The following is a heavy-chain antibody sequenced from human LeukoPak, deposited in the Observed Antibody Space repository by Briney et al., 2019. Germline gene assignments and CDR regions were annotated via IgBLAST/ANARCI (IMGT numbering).Heavy chain of an antibody. Sequence: SETLSLTCAVSGYSISSGYYWGWIRQPPGKGLEWIGSIYYSGSTYYNPSLKSRVTISVDTSKNQFSLKLSSVTAADTAVYYCARQGGRSGSYSNWFDPWGQGTLVTVSS. CDR1: GYSISSGYY. CDR3: ARQGGRSGSYSNWFDP. V-gene: IGHV4-38-2*01. J-gene: IGHJ5*02. D-gene: IGHD3-10*01. CDR2: IYYSGST.